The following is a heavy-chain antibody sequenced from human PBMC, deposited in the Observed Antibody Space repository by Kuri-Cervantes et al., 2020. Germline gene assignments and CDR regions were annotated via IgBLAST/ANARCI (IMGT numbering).Heavy chain of an antibody. CDR3: AKGTDNYYFTMDV. CDR2: ISYDGGNK. Sequence: SCAASGFSFSSYGMHWVRQAPGKGLEWVAVISYDGGNKYYADSLKGRFTISRDNSKNTLYLQMNSLRAEDTAMYYCAKGTDNYYFTMDVWGQGTTVTVSS. J-gene: IGHJ6*02. D-gene: IGHD3-9*01. CDR1: GFSFSSYG. V-gene: IGHV3-30*18.